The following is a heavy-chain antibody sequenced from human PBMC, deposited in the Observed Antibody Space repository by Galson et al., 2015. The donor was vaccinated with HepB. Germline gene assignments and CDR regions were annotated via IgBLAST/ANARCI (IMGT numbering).Heavy chain of an antibody. CDR1: GFTFSSYE. J-gene: IGHJ4*02. Sequence: SLRLSCAAPGFTFSSYEMNWARQAQGKGLEWVSCINNGGNTIYYADSVKGRFSISRDNAKNSLYLQMSSLRAEDTAVYHCVRDGIYCRGGWCHPYWGQGTLVSVSS. D-gene: IGHD2-15*01. CDR2: INNGGNTI. CDR3: VRDGIYCRGGWCHPY. V-gene: IGHV3-48*03.